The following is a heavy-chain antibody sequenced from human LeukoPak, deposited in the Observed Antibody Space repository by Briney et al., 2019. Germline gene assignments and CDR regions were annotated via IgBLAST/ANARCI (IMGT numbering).Heavy chain of an antibody. CDR1: GFTFSAYA. V-gene: IGHV3-30-3*01. J-gene: IGHJ4*02. D-gene: IGHD4/OR15-4a*01. Sequence: GGSLRLSCAASGFTFSAYAMHWVRQAPGKGLEWVAIISYDGNIKYQADSVKGRFTISRDDSKNTLYLQMNSLRAEDTAVYYCARDRSANSRVYYFDCWGQGTLVTVSS. CDR2: ISYDGNIK. CDR3: ARDRSANSRVYYFDC.